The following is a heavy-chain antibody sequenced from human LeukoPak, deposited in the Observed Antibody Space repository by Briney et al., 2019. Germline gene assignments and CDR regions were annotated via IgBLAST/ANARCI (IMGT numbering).Heavy chain of an antibody. CDR1: GFTFSSYS. D-gene: IGHD4-17*01. V-gene: IGHV3-21*01. Sequence: GGSLRLSCAASGFTFSSYSMNWVRQAPGKGLEWVSSISSSSSYIYYADSVKGRFTISRDNSKNTLYLQMNSLRAEDTAVYYCAKALDYGSSYYFDYWGQGTLVTVSS. J-gene: IGHJ4*02. CDR3: AKALDYGSSYYFDY. CDR2: ISSSSSYI.